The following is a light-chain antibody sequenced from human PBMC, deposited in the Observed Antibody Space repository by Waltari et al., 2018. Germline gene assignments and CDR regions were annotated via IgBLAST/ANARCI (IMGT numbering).Light chain of an antibody. V-gene: IGKV1-39*01. Sequence: DIQMTQSPSSLSASVGDRVTITCRASQNINNYLNWYQQRPGKAPKPLIYAASTLQSGAPSRFGGSGSGTDFTLTITSLQPEDFATYFCQQGYRTPLTFGGGTKVEIK. CDR1: QNINNY. CDR3: QQGYRTPLT. CDR2: AAS. J-gene: IGKJ4*01.